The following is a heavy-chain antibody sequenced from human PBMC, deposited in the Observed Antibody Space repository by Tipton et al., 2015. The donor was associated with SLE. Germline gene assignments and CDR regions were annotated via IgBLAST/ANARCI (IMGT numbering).Heavy chain of an antibody. CDR1: GGSISSYY. CDR3: AREDEGYDTYYYYYGMDV. D-gene: IGHD5-12*01. J-gene: IGHJ6*02. V-gene: IGHV4-4*07. CDR2: IYTSGST. Sequence: TLSLTCTVSGGSISSYYWSWIRQPAGKGLEWIWRIYTSGSTNYNPSLKSRVTMSVDTSKNQFSLKLSSVTAADTAVYYCAREDEGYDTYYYYYGMDVWGQGTTVTVSS.